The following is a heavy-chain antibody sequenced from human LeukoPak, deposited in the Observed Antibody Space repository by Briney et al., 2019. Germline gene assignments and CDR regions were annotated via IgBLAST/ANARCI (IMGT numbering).Heavy chain of an antibody. Sequence: ASVKVSCKASGYTFTTYTIHWVRQAPGQGLEWMGWISAYNGNTNYAQKLQGRVTMTTDTSTSTAYMELRSLRSDDTAVYYCASTYCSGGSCYSALDYWGQGTLVTVSS. CDR3: ASTYCSGGSCYSALDY. CDR1: GYTFTTYT. V-gene: IGHV1-18*01. CDR2: ISAYNGNT. J-gene: IGHJ4*02. D-gene: IGHD2-15*01.